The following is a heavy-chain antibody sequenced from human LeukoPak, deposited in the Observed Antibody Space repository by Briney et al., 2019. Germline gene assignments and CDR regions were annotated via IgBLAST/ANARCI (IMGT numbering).Heavy chain of an antibody. D-gene: IGHD3-3*01. CDR3: AKAAQTSYDFWSGCYTTPQYYFDY. V-gene: IGHV3-23*01. CDR2: ISGSGGST. Sequence: GGSLRLSCAASGFTFSSYAMSWVRQAPGKGLEWVSAISGSGGSTYYADSVKGRFTISRDNSKNTLYLQMNSLRAEDTAVYYCAKAAQTSYDFWSGCYTTPQYYFDYWGQGTLVTVSS. CDR1: GFTFSSYA. J-gene: IGHJ4*02.